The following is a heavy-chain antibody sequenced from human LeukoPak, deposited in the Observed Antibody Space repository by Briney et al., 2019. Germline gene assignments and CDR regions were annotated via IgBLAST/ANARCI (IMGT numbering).Heavy chain of an antibody. CDR2: IYLIGST. CDR1: GGSFSGYY. D-gene: IGHD5-18*01. V-gene: IGHV4-34*01. CDR3: ARSGYREGADALAI. J-gene: IGHJ3*02. Sequence: SETLSLTCAVYGGSFSGYYWSWIRQPPGKGLEWIVSIYLIGSTYYNPSLKSRVTISVETPKTHFSLKLSSLAATTTPFYYFARSGYREGADALAIWGQGTMVTVSS.